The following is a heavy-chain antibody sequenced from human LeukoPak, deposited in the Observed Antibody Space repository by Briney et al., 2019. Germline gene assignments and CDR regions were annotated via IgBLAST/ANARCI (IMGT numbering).Heavy chain of an antibody. D-gene: IGHD1-7*01. J-gene: IGHJ4*02. Sequence: GGSLRLSCAASGFTFSSYWMSWVRRAPGKGLEWVAKIKQDGSDKYYVDSVKGRFTISRDNAKNSLYLQMNSLRAEDTAVCYCAKEKTTGTYYVDYWGQGTLVTVSS. CDR1: GFTFSSYW. CDR3: AKEKTTGTYYVDY. CDR2: IKQDGSDK. V-gene: IGHV3-7*01.